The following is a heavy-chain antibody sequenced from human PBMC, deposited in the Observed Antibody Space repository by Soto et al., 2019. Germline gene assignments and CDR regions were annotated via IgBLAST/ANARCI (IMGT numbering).Heavy chain of an antibody. V-gene: IGHV4-34*01. J-gene: IGHJ6*02. CDR2: INHSGST. Sequence: SETLSLTCAVYGGSFSGYYWSWIRQPPGKGLEWIGEINHSGSTNYNPSLKSRVTISVDTSKNQFSLKLSSVTAADTAVYYCARAPHFYDFWSGYYLGGMDVWGQGTTVT. CDR1: GGSFSGYY. D-gene: IGHD3-3*01. CDR3: ARAPHFYDFWSGYYLGGMDV.